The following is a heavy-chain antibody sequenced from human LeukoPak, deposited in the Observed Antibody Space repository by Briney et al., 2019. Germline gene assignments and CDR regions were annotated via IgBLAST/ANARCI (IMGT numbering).Heavy chain of an antibody. CDR2: INHSGST. D-gene: IGHD4-17*01. Sequence: SETLSLTCTVSGGSISSGGYYWSWIRQPPGKGLEWIGEINHSGSTNYNPSLKSRVTISVGTSKNQFSLKLSSVTAADTAVYYCARGDGAVTTGTFYYYYGVDVWGKGTTVTVSS. V-gene: IGHV4-39*07. CDR3: ARGDGAVTTGTFYYYYGVDV. J-gene: IGHJ6*04. CDR1: GGSISSGGYY.